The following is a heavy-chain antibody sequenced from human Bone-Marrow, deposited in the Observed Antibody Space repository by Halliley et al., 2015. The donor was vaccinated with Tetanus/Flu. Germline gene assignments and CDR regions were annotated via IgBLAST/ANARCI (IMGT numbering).Heavy chain of an antibody. J-gene: IGHJ6*02. Sequence: TLSLTCALYGDSFKGFYWIWVRQSPGRGLEWITEINYSGTTYYNPSLKSRVTTSVDTSRNQYSLKLTSVTAADSGVYYCARGNCDGINCYPWYYYYGMDVWGQGTTVTVSS. D-gene: IGHD3-16*01. CDR1: GDSFKGFY. V-gene: IGHV4-34*01. CDR2: INYSGTT. CDR3: ARGNCDGINCYPWYYYYGMDV.